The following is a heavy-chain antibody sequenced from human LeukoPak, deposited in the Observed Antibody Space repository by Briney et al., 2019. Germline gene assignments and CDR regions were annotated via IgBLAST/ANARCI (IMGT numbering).Heavy chain of an antibody. Sequence: ASVKVSCKASGYTFTAYYMHWVRQAPGQGLEWMGWIRPKSGGTKDAQKFEGRVTMTRDTSISTTYMELSRLRSDDTAVYFCTSPAGPDDAFDIWGEGTMVTVSS. V-gene: IGHV1-2*02. CDR1: GYTFTAYY. J-gene: IGHJ3*02. CDR2: IRPKSGGT. CDR3: TSPAGPDDAFDI.